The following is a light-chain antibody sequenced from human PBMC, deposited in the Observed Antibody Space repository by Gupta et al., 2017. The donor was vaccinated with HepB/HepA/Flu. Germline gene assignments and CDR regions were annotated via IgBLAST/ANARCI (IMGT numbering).Light chain of an antibody. Sequence: DIVFTQSPPTLSLSPAERATLSCRASPSVSSYLAWYQQKPGQSPRLLIYDASNRATGIPARFSGSGSGTDVTLTISSLEPEDFAVNYCQQRSNWPQLTFGGGTKVEIK. CDR2: DAS. V-gene: IGKV3-11*01. CDR1: PSVSSY. J-gene: IGKJ4*01. CDR3: QQRSNWPQLT.